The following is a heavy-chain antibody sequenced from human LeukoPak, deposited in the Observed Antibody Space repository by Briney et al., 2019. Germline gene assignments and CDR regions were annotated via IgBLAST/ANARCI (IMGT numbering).Heavy chain of an antibody. CDR3: ARSTTQLWPPYYYYMDV. J-gene: IGHJ6*03. CDR1: GFTFSSYS. Sequence: GGSLRLSCAASGFTFSSYSMNWVRQAPGKGLEWVSYISSSSSTIYYADSVKGRFTISRDNAKNSLYLQMNSLRAEDTAVYYCARSTTQLWPPYYYYMDVWGKGTTVTVSS. CDR2: ISSSSSTI. V-gene: IGHV3-48*01. D-gene: IGHD5-18*01.